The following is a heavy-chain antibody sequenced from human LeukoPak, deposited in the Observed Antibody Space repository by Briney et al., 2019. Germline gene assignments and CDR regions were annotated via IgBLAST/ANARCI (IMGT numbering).Heavy chain of an antibody. CDR3: ARDDSSGYYYFDY. Sequence: SVKVSCKASGGTFSSYAISWVRQAPGQGLEWMGGIIPIFGTANYAQKFQGRVTITADESTSTAYMELSSLRSEDTAVYYCARDDSSGYYYFDYWGQGTLVTVSS. V-gene: IGHV1-69*01. D-gene: IGHD3-22*01. J-gene: IGHJ4*02. CDR1: GGTFSSYA. CDR2: IIPIFGTA.